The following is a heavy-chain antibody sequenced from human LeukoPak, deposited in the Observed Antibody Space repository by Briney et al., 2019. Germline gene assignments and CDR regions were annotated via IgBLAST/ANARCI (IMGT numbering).Heavy chain of an antibody. CDR2: IYYSGST. Sequence: SETLSLTCTVSGGSISSSSYYWGWTRQPPGKGLEWIGSIYYSGSTYYNPSLKSRVTISVDTSKNQFSLKLSSVTAADTAVYYCARLSTWLRWDGIAAAGTLWFFGYWGQGTLVTVSS. CDR1: GGSISSSSYY. J-gene: IGHJ4*02. V-gene: IGHV4-39*01. D-gene: IGHD6-13*01. CDR3: ARLSTWLRWDGIAAAGTLWFFGY.